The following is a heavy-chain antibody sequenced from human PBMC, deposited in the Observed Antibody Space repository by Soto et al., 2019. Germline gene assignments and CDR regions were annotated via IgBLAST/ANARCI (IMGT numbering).Heavy chain of an antibody. Sequence: PGGSLRLSCAASGFTFSSYAMSWVRQAPGKGLEWVSAIRCSGGSKYYADSVKGRFTISRDNSKNTLYLQMNSLRAEDTAVYYCARPDTAIPRGAFDIWGQGTMVTVSS. CDR3: ARPDTAIPRGAFDI. CDR2: IRCSGGSK. CDR1: GFTFSSYA. V-gene: IGHV3-23*01. J-gene: IGHJ3*02. D-gene: IGHD5-18*01.